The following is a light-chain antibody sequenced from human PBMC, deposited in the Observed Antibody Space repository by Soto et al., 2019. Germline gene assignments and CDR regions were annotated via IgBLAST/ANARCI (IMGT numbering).Light chain of an antibody. CDR3: QQYGSSLTWT. V-gene: IGKV3-20*01. J-gene: IGKJ1*01. CDR2: AAS. Sequence: EVVLTQSPGTVSLSPGERATLSCRASQSVTSNYLAWYQQKPGQAPRLRIYAASRRATGIPDWFSGGGSGTDFSLTITRLEPEDFAVYYCQQYGSSLTWTFGQGAKVEIK. CDR1: QSVTSNY.